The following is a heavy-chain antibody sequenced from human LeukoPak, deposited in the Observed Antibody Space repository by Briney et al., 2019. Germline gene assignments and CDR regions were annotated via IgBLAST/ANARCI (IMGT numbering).Heavy chain of an antibody. CDR3: AREVNSALRLPFDY. CDR1: GGSISSSSYY. J-gene: IGHJ4*02. V-gene: IGHV4-39*07. CDR2: IYYSGST. Sequence: SETLSLTCTVSGGSISSSSYYWGWIRQPPGKGLEWIGSIYYSGSTYYNPSLKSRVTISVDTSKNQFSLKLSSVTAADTAVYYCAREVNSALRLPFDYWGQGTLVTVSS. D-gene: IGHD5-12*01.